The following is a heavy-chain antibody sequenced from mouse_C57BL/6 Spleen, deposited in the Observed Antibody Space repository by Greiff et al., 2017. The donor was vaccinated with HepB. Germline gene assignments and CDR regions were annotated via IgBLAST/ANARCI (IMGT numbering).Heavy chain of an antibody. V-gene: IGHV1-85*01. CDR2: IYPRDGST. D-gene: IGHD3-2*02. J-gene: IGHJ3*01. CDR3: ARAEAAQATGFAY. CDR1: GYTFTSYD. Sequence: LQESGPELVKPGASVKLSCKASGYTFTSYDINWVKQRPGQGLEWIGWIYPRDGSTKYNEKFKGKATLTVDTSSSTAYMELHSLTSEDSAVYFCARAEAAQATGFAYWGQGTLVTVSA.